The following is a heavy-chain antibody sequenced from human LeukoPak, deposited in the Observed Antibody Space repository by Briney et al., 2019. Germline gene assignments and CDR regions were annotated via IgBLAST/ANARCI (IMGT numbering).Heavy chain of an antibody. CDR1: GGSFSGYY. D-gene: IGHD2-2*01. V-gene: IGHV4-34*01. Sequence: SETLSLTCAVYGGSFSGYYWSWTRQPRGKGLEGMGEINHSGSTNYNPSLKSRVTISVDTSKNQFSLKLSSVTAADTAVYYCARGPPRSSRTAQASRPIGYNWFDPWGQGTLVTVSS. J-gene: IGHJ5*02. CDR3: ARGPPRSSRTAQASRPIGYNWFDP. CDR2: INHSGST.